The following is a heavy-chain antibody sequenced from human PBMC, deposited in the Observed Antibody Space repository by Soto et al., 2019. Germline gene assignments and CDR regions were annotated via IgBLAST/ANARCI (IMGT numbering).Heavy chain of an antibody. Sequence: SETLSLTCTVSGGSISSGGYYWSWIRQHPGKGLEWIGYIYYSGSTYYNPSLKSRVTISVDTSKNQFSLKLSSVTAADTAVHYCAIDIAAAATHPWFAPWGQGTLVTVSS. CDR1: GGSISSGGYY. D-gene: IGHD6-13*01. J-gene: IGHJ5*02. CDR3: AIDIAAAATHPWFAP. V-gene: IGHV4-31*03. CDR2: IYYSGST.